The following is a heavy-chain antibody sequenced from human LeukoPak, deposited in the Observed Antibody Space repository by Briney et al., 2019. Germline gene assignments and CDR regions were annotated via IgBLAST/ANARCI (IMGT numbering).Heavy chain of an antibody. CDR2: ISGSGGST. Sequence: GWSLRLSCAASGFTFSSYAMSWVRQAPGKGLEWVSAISGSGGSTYYADSVKGRFTISRDNAKNSLYLQMNSLRAEDTAVYYCARTTGYSSSSPLGYWGQGTLVTVSS. CDR3: ARTTGYSSSSPLGY. CDR1: GFTFSSYA. J-gene: IGHJ4*02. V-gene: IGHV3-23*01. D-gene: IGHD6-6*01.